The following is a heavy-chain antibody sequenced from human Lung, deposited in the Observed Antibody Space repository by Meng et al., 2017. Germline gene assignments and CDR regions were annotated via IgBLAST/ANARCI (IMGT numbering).Heavy chain of an antibody. CDR1: GYTFTNYG. CDR3: ARVEVGITSGDY. D-gene: IGHD1-26*01. CDR2: ISAYNGNT. V-gene: IGHV1-18*01. Sequence: QDQLVQSGGEVKKPGASVQVSCKASGYTFTNYGITWVRQAPGQGLEWMGWISAYNGNTNYAQTLQGRVTMTTDTSTSTAYMELGSLRSDDTAVYYCARVEVGITSGDYWGQGTLVTVSS. J-gene: IGHJ4*02.